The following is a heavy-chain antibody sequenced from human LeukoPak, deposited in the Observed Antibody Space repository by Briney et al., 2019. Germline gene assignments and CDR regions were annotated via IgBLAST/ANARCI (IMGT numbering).Heavy chain of an antibody. CDR1: GGSISSGDYY. CDR2: IYHSGST. Sequence: SETLSLTCTVSGGSISSGDYYWSWIRQPPGKGLEWIGEIYHSGSTNYNPSLKSRVTISVDKSKNQFSLKLSSVTAADTAVYYCASDTVAGTENYWGQGTLVTVSS. D-gene: IGHD6-19*01. J-gene: IGHJ4*02. CDR3: ASDTVAGTENY. V-gene: IGHV4-39*07.